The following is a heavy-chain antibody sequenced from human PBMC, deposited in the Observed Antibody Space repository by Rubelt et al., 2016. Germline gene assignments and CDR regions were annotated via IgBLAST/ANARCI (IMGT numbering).Heavy chain of an antibody. J-gene: IGHJ5*02. D-gene: IGHD1-26*01. Sequence: QGEESGPGLVKPSETLSLTCSVSGGSISSSSYYWGWIRQPPGKGLEWIGTIYYSGTTYYNPSLKSRVTISVDTSKNQFSLRLDSVTASDTAVYYCARQWVVGVSLVMHDWFDPWGQGTLVTVSS. CDR1: GGSISSSSYY. CDR3: ARQWVVGVSLVMHDWFDP. V-gene: IGHV4-39*01. CDR2: IYYSGTT.